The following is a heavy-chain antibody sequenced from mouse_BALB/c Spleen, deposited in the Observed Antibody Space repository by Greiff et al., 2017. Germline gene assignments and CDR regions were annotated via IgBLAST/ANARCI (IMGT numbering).Heavy chain of an antibody. CDR3: ASYDGYSFDY. Sequence: VQLQQSGAELAKPGASVKMSCKASGYTFTSYWMHWVKQRPGQGLEWVGYINPSTGYTEYNQKFKDKATLTADKSSSTAYMQLSSLTSEDSAVYYCASYDGYSFDYWGQGTTLTVSS. J-gene: IGHJ2*01. CDR1: GYTFTSYW. V-gene: IGHV1-7*01. CDR2: INPSTGYT. D-gene: IGHD2-3*01.